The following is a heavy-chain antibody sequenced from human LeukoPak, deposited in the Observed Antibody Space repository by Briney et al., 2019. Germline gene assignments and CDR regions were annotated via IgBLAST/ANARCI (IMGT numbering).Heavy chain of an antibody. J-gene: IGHJ2*01. CDR1: GGSISSSSYY. CDR2: IYSGGSS. V-gene: IGHV4-39*07. Sequence: PSETLSLTCTVSGGSISSSSYYWGWIRQPPGKELEWIGSIYSGGSSYYNPSLKSRVTISVDTSNNQFSLKVNSVTAADTAVYYCARELYFDLWGRGTLVTVSS. CDR3: ARELYFDL.